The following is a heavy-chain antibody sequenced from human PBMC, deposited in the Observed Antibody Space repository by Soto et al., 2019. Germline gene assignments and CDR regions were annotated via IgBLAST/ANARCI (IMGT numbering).Heavy chain of an antibody. CDR3: VRHTKNPRIAVGASGYYDAMDV. J-gene: IGHJ6*02. D-gene: IGHD6-19*01. CDR2: ISPRDSDT. Sequence: GESLKISCQGSGYSFANYWIGWVRQMPGKGLEWMGNISPRDSDTRYSPSFQGQVTFSADKSITTVYLQWRSLKASDTAIYYCVRHTKNPRIAVGASGYYDAMDVWGQGTTVTVSS. CDR1: GYSFANYW. V-gene: IGHV5-51*01.